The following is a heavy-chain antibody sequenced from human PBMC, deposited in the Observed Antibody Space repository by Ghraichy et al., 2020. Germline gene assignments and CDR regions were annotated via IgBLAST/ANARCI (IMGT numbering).Heavy chain of an antibody. CDR3: AKDSSGWLNDFDF. Sequence: GGSLRLSCTASGFTFNNYAMNWVRQVPGKGLEWVSVISGTERSTYYAESVKGRFTISRDNSKNTLYLQMNNLTAEDTAVYYCAKDSSGWLNDFDFWGQGTLVTVSS. CDR2: ISGTERST. J-gene: IGHJ4*02. V-gene: IGHV3-23*01. D-gene: IGHD6-19*01. CDR1: GFTFNNYA.